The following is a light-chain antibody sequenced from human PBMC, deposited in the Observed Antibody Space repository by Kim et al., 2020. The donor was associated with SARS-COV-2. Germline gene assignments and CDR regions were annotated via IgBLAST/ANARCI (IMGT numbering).Light chain of an antibody. V-gene: IGLV1-44*01. CDR1: RTNHGKNL. CDR3: ATWDDILNGPV. J-gene: IGLJ2*01. Sequence: GAMVTICCSGNRTNHGKNLVNWYRHLPGTAPKLVIYSNDQRPSGVPDQFSASKSGTSASLAISGLQSEDEGDYYCATWDDILNGPVFGGGTQLTVL. CDR2: SND.